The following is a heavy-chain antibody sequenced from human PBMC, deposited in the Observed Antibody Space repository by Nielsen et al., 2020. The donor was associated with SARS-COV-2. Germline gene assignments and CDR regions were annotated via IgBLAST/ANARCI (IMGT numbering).Heavy chain of an antibody. CDR1: GYTFTSYY. CDR3: ARDRGDGYYDY. J-gene: IGHJ4*02. Sequence: ASVKVSCKASGYTFTSYYIHWVRQASGQGLEWMGIINPSGGSTSYAQKFQGRVTMTRDTSTSTVYMELSSLRSEDTAVYYCARDRGDGYYDYWGQGTLVTVSS. V-gene: IGHV1-46*01. CDR2: INPSGGST. D-gene: IGHD7-27*01.